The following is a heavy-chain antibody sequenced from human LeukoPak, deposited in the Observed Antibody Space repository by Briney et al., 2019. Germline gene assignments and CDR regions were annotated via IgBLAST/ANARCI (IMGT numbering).Heavy chain of an antibody. J-gene: IGHJ4*02. CDR1: GYTFTSYG. CDR3: ARDLFSGSYYLHFDY. D-gene: IGHD1-26*01. Sequence: ASVKVSCTASGYTFTSYGISWVRQAPGQGLEWMGWISAYNGNTNYAQKFQGRVTITADESTSTAYMELNSLRSEDTAVYYCARDLFSGSYYLHFDYWGQGTLVTVSS. V-gene: IGHV1-18*01. CDR2: ISAYNGNT.